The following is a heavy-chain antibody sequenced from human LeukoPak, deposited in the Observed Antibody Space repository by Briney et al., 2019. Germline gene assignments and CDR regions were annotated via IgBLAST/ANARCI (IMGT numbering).Heavy chain of an antibody. J-gene: IGHJ2*01. V-gene: IGHV3-64*01. D-gene: IGHD6-19*01. CDR3: ARRGSSGWGKPWYFDL. CDR2: ISSNGDKT. CDR1: GFTFNSYT. Sequence: PGGSLRLSCAASGFTFNSYTMHWVRQAPGKELDYVSAISSNGDKTHYTNSMKGRITISRDNSKNTLYLQMGSLRADDMAVYYCARRGSSGWGKPWYFDLWGRGTLVTVSS.